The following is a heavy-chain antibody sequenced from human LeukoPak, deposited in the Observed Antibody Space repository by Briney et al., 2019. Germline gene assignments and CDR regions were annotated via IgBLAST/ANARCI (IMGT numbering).Heavy chain of an antibody. J-gene: IGHJ5*02. Sequence: AGGSLRLSCAASGFTFSSYAMHWVRQAPGKGLEWVAVISYDGSNKYYADSVKGRFTISRDNSKNTLYLQMNSLRAEDTAVYYCARDPFHCGGDCYSGFSWGQGTLVTVSS. D-gene: IGHD2-21*02. CDR1: GFTFSSYA. CDR3: ARDPFHCGGDCYSGFS. CDR2: ISYDGSNK. V-gene: IGHV3-30*14.